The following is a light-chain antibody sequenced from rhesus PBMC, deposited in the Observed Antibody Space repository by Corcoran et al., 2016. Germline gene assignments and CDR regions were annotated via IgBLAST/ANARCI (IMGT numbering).Light chain of an antibody. V-gene: IGKV2-104*02. CDR2: EVS. J-gene: IGKJ3*01. Sequence: DIVMTQTPLSLPVTPGEPASISCRSSQSLLDSEDGNTYLDWYLPKPGQSPQLLIYEVSNRASGVQARVSGSGSDTDFTLKISRVEAEDVGVYYCMQALEFPFTFGPGTKLDIK. CDR1: QSLLDSEDGNTY. CDR3: MQALEFPFT.